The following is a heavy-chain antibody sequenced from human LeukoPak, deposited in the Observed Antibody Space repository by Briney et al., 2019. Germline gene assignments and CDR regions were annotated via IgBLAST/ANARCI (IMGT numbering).Heavy chain of an antibody. CDR3: ASRGYSYGYGNWFDP. Sequence: PGGSLRLSCAASGFTFSNYWMSWVRQAPGKGLEWVANIKQDGSEKYYVDSVEGRFTISRDNAKNSLYLQMNSLRAEDTAVYYCASRGYSYGYGNWFDPWGQGTLVTVSS. CDR1: GFTFSNYW. CDR2: IKQDGSEK. D-gene: IGHD5-18*01. V-gene: IGHV3-7*01. J-gene: IGHJ5*02.